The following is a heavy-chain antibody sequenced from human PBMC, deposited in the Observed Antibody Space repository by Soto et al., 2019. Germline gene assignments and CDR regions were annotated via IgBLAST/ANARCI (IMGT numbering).Heavy chain of an antibody. CDR2: IYWDDDK. Sequence: QITLKESGPTLVKPTQTLTLTCTFSGFSLSTSGVGVGWIRQPPGKALEWLALIYWDDDKRYSPSLKSRLTITXXTXKXXVVLTMTNMDPVDTATYYCAHRRYDSSGYYSLFDYWGQGTLVTVSS. J-gene: IGHJ4*02. CDR1: GFSLSTSGVG. D-gene: IGHD3-22*01. V-gene: IGHV2-5*02. CDR3: AHRRYDSSGYYSLFDY.